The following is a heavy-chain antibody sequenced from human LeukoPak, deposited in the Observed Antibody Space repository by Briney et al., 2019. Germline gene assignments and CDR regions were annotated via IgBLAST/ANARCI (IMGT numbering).Heavy chain of an antibody. V-gene: IGHV1-8*01. CDR2: MNPNSGNT. J-gene: IGHJ4*02. CDR3: ARGPRGTLDY. D-gene: IGHD5-24*01. CDR1: GYTFTSYD. Sequence: ASVNVSCKASGYTFTSYDINGVRQASGQGLEWMGWMNPNSGNTGYAQKFQGRVTMTRNTSISTAYMEVSSLRSGDTAVYYCARGPRGTLDYWGQGTPVTVSS.